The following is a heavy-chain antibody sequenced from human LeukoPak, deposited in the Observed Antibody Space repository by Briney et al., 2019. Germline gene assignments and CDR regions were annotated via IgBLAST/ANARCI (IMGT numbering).Heavy chain of an antibody. J-gene: IGHJ4*02. Sequence: GGSLRLSCAASGFTFNSYAMSWVRQAPGKGLEWVSGVSGSGHITYYADSVKGRFTISRDNSKNTLYLQMNSLRAEDTAVYCCAKGDYGGNMVFDCWGQGTLVTVSS. V-gene: IGHV3-23*01. CDR1: GFTFNSYA. D-gene: IGHD4-23*01. CDR2: VSGSGHIT. CDR3: AKGDYGGNMVFDC.